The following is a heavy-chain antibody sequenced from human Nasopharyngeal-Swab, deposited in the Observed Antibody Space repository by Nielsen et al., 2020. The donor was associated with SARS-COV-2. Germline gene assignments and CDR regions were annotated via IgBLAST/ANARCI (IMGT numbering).Heavy chain of an antibody. Sequence: SETLSLTCTVSGRSISSSSSYWGWIRQPPGKGLEWVGSIYYSGSTYYTPSLNSRVTISVDTSKNQFSLKLSSVTAADTAVYYCARHGPTNDFWSGYYYYGMDVWGQGTTVTVSS. V-gene: IGHV4-39*01. D-gene: IGHD3-3*01. CDR3: ARHGPTNDFWSGYYYYGMDV. J-gene: IGHJ6*02. CDR2: IYYSGST. CDR1: GRSISSSSSY.